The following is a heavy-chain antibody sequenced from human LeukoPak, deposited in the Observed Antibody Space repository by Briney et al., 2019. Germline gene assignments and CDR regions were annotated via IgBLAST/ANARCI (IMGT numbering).Heavy chain of an antibody. D-gene: IGHD6-13*01. CDR1: GFTFSHYS. V-gene: IGHV3-21*01. Sequence: NPGGSLRLSCAGSGFTFSHYSMNWVRQAPGKGLEWVSSISSSSSYIYYADSVKGRFTISRDNAKNSLYLQMNSLRAEDTAVYYCASLALAAAGKDDYWGQGTLVTVSS. CDR2: ISSSSSYI. J-gene: IGHJ4*02. CDR3: ASLALAAAGKDDY.